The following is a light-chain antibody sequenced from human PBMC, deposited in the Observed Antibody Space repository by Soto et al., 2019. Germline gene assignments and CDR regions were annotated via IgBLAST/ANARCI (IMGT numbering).Light chain of an antibody. CDR1: SSDVGGYNY. J-gene: IGLJ2*01. CDR2: GVS. CDR3: SSYAGSNNLV. Sequence: QSVLTQPPSASGSPGQSVTISCTGTSSDVGGYNYVSWYQQYPGKAPKVMIYGVSKRPSGVPDRFSGSKSGNTASLTVSGLQAEDEADYYCSSYAGSNNLVFGGGTKLTVL. V-gene: IGLV2-8*01.